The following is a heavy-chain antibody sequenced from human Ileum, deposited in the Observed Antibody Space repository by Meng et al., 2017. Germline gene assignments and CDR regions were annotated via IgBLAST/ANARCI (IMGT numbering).Heavy chain of an antibody. Sequence: QLQLQESGPGLVKPTETLSLTCIVSGGSVTSSSYDWGWIRQPPGKGLEWIGGITYTGNSYTTPSLKTRLTTSLDTSKSQFSLRLNSLTAADTAVYYCAGQPTSSGAGYSWFDPWGQGILVTVSS. CDR2: ITYTGNS. V-gene: IGHV4-39*01. CDR1: GGSVTSSSYD. D-gene: IGHD2-2*01. CDR3: AGQPTSSGAGYSWFDP. J-gene: IGHJ5*02.